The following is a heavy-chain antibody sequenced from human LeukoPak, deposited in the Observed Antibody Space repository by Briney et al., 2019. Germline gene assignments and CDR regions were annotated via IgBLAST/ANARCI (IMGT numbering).Heavy chain of an antibody. CDR1: RFTFSSYA. J-gene: IGHJ5*02. V-gene: IGHV3-23*01. CDR2: ISGGGGST. CDR3: ARSPTAINGYFAP. D-gene: IGHD2-2*01. Sequence: GGSLRLSCAASRFTFSSYAMSWVRQAPGKGLEWVSTISGGGGSTYYADSVKGRFTISRDNSKNTLYLQMNRLRADDTAVYYCARSPTAINGYFAPWGQGTLVTVSS.